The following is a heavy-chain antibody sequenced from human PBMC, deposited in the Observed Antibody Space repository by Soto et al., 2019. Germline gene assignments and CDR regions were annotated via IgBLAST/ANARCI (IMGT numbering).Heavy chain of an antibody. D-gene: IGHD6-13*01. J-gene: IGHJ4*02. CDR2: IYHSGST. CDR1: GYSISSGYY. V-gene: IGHV4-38-2*01. CDR3: ARLYSSVDY. Sequence: PSETLSLTCAVSGYSISSGYYWGWIRQPPGKGLEWIGSIYHSGSTYYNPSLKSRVTISVDTSKNQFSLKLSSVTAADTAVYYCARLYSSVDYWGQGTLVTSPQ.